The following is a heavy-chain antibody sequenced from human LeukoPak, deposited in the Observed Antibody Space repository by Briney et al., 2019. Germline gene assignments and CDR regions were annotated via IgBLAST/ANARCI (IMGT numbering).Heavy chain of an antibody. V-gene: IGHV3-21*01. J-gene: IGHJ4*02. D-gene: IGHD6-25*01. CDR3: ARARERAIDY. Sequence: PGGSLRLSCAASGFTVSSYSMNWVRQAPGKGLEWVSSISSSSSYIYYADSVKGRFTISRDNAKNSLYLQMNSLRAEDTAVYYCARARERAIDYWGQGTLVTVSS. CDR2: ISSSSSYI. CDR1: GFTVSSYS.